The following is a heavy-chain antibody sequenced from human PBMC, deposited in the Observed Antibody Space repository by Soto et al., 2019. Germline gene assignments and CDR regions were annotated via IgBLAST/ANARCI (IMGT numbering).Heavy chain of an antibody. J-gene: IGHJ4*02. CDR2: IKSKTDGGTT. CDR1: GFTFSNAW. Sequence: GGSLRLSCAASGFTFSNAWMSWVRQAPGKGLEWVGRIKSKTDGGTTDYAAPVKGRFTISRDDSKNTLYLQMNSLKTEDTAVYYCTTAYDFWSGYYAVTLSDWGQGTLVTVSS. D-gene: IGHD3-3*01. V-gene: IGHV3-15*01. CDR3: TTAYDFWSGYYAVTLSD.